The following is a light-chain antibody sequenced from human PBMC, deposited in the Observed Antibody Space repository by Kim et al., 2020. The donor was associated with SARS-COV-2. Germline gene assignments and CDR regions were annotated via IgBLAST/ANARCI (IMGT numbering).Light chain of an antibody. CDR3: AAWNDSLNGDVL. CDR2: RSN. CDR1: SSNIGSNT. V-gene: IGLV1-44*01. Sequence: QSVLTQPPSASGTPGQRVTISCSGSSSNIGSNTVNWYQQLPGTAPKLLIYRSNQRPSGVPDRFSASKSGTSASLAISGLQSEDEADYYCAAWNDSLNGDVLFGGGTQLTVL. J-gene: IGLJ2*01.